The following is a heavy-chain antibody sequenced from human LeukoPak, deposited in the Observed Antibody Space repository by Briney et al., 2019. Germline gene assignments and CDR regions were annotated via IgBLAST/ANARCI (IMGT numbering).Heavy chain of an antibody. CDR3: ARGYYDSSGLFDY. CDR1: GDSISSSSYY. CDR2: VYHSGST. Sequence: KPSETLSLTCTVSGDSISSSSYYWAWIRQPPGKGLEWIGSVYHSGSTYSTPSLKSRVTISVDTSKNQFSLQLNSVTPEDTAVYYCARGYYDSSGLFDYWGQGTLVTVSS. V-gene: IGHV4-39*07. D-gene: IGHD3-22*01. J-gene: IGHJ4*02.